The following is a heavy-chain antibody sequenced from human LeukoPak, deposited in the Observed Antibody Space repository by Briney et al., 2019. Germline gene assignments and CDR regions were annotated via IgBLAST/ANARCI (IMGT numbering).Heavy chain of an antibody. D-gene: IGHD2-2*01. CDR3: AKSRSRYCSSSYYYYGMDV. CDR2: IRGSGGST. V-gene: IGHV3-23*01. J-gene: IGHJ6*02. CDR1: GFTFSSYA. Sequence: PGGSLRLSCAASGFTFSSYAMSWVRQATGKGLEWVSAIRGSGGSTYYADSVKGRFTISRDNSKNTLYLQMNSLRAEDTAVYYCAKSRSRYCSSSYYYYGMDVWGQGTTVTVSS.